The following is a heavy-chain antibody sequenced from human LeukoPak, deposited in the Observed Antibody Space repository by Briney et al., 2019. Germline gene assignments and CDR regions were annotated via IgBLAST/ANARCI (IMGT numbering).Heavy chain of an antibody. CDR1: GYTFTIYG. J-gene: IGHJ5*02. CDR3: ARDSLYSSATDGFDP. Sequence: PSVKLSCKSSGYTFTIYGNGWVRQPPGQGLEWMGGISVYYGNTNYVHKLQGRVTMTTDTPTSTAYMELRSLRSDDTAVYYCARDSLYSSATDGFDPWGQGTLVTVSS. CDR2: ISVYYGNT. D-gene: IGHD6-19*01. V-gene: IGHV1-18*04.